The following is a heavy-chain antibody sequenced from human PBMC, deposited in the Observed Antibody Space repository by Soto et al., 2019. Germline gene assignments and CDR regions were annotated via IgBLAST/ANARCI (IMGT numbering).Heavy chain of an antibody. V-gene: IGHV1-69*01. Sequence: QVQLVQSGAEVKKPGSSVKVSCKASGGTFSSYAISWVRQAPGQGLEWMGGIIPIFGTANYAQKFQGRVTITADESTSTAYMELSSMRSEDTAVYYCARDPLGDCSGGSCYEDYWGQGTLVTVSS. J-gene: IGHJ4*02. CDR2: IIPIFGTA. CDR3: ARDPLGDCSGGSCYEDY. CDR1: GGTFSSYA. D-gene: IGHD2-15*01.